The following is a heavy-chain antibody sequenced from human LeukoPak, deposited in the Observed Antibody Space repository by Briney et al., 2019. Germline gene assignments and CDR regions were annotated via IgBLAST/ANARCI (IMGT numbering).Heavy chain of an antibody. D-gene: IGHD3-3*01. Sequence: GGSLRLSCAASGFTFSSYAMSWVRQAPGKGLEWVSAISGSGGSTYYADSVKGRFTISRDNAKNSLYLQMNSLRAVDTAVYYCAKDSDYDFWSGFSQSDAFDIWGQGTMVTVSS. CDR2: ISGSGGST. CDR3: AKDSDYDFWSGFSQSDAFDI. CDR1: GFTFSSYA. V-gene: IGHV3-23*01. J-gene: IGHJ3*02.